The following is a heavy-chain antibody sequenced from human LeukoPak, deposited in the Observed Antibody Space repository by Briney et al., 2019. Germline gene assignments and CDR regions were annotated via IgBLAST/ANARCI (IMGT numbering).Heavy chain of an antibody. CDR3: ARRGYSGYSPLDS. Sequence: GESLKISCRASGHNFTDYWIAWARQLPGKGLEWVGIIHPSDSETQYSPSFQGQVTISADNSITTAYLQWSSLKASDTAIYYCARRGYSGYSPLDSWGQGTLVFVSS. CDR2: IHPSDSET. D-gene: IGHD5-12*01. V-gene: IGHV5-51*01. J-gene: IGHJ4*02. CDR1: GHNFTDYW.